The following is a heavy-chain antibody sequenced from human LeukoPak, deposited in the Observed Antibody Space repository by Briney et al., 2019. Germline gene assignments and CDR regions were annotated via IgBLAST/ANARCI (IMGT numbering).Heavy chain of an antibody. CDR1: HGSISSYS. J-gene: IGHJ4*02. Sequence: KPSETLSLTCTVSHGSISSYSWGWVRQTPEKGLEGGGYMYNSGGTNKNPDLTSRDPLSVDTAKNQFSLKLRSVTAADTAVYYCASGGVMVRESGTNPYYFDYWGQGTLVTVSS. CDR3: ASGGVMVRESGTNPYYFDY. CDR2: MYNSGGT. V-gene: IGHV4-59*01. D-gene: IGHD3-10*01.